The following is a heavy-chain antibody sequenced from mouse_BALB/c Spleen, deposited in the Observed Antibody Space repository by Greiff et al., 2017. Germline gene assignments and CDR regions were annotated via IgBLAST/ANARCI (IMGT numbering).Heavy chain of an antibody. CDR1: GFTFSSYA. CDR3: ARGRDGPFAY. CDR2: ISSGGST. D-gene: IGHD2-3*01. V-gene: IGHV5-6-5*01. Sequence: EVNLVESGGGLVKPGGSLKLSCAASGFTFSSYAMSWVRQTPEKRLEWVASISSGGSTYYPDSVKGRFTISRDNARNILYLQMSSLRSEDTAMYYCARGRDGPFAYWGQGTLVTVSA. J-gene: IGHJ3*01.